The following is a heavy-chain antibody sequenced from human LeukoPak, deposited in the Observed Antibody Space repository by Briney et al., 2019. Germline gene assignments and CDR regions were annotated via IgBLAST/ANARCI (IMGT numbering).Heavy chain of an antibody. CDR1: GGSISSSSYY. CDR3: ARVGGGWYSSWYEGYFDY. V-gene: IGHV4-39*01. D-gene: IGHD6-13*01. J-gene: IGHJ4*02. CDR2: IYYSGST. Sequence: SETLSLTCTVSGGSISSSSYYWGWIRQPPGKGLEWIGSIYYSGSTDYNSSLKSRVTISVDTSKSQFSLKLSSATAADTAVYYCARVGGGWYSSWYEGYFDYWGQGTLVTVSP.